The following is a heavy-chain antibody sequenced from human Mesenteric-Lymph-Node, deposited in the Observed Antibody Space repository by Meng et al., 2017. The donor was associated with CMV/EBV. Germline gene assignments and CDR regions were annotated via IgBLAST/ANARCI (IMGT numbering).Heavy chain of an antibody. CDR3: AKSSGGRIIVVVPAATYYGMDV. V-gene: IGHV3-23*01. D-gene: IGHD2-2*01. Sequence: GESLKISCAASGFTFTSYAMSWARQAPGKGLEWVSAISGSGGSTYYADSVKGRFTISRDNSKNTLYLQMNSLRAEDTAVYYCAKSSGGRIIVVVPAATYYGMDVWGQGTTVTVSS. CDR1: GFTFTSYA. CDR2: ISGSGGST. J-gene: IGHJ6*02.